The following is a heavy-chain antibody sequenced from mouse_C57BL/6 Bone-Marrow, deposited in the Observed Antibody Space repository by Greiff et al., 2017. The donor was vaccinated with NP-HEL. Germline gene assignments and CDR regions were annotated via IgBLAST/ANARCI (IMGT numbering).Heavy chain of an antibody. Sequence: VQLKQSGPELVKPGASVKISCKASGYSFTDYNMNWVKQSNGKSLEWIGVINPNYGTTSYNQKFKGKATLTVDQSSSTAYMQLNSLTSEDSAVYYCASQGDGSSYYFDYWGQGTTLTVSS. V-gene: IGHV1-39*01. J-gene: IGHJ2*01. CDR1: GYSFTDYN. D-gene: IGHD1-1*01. CDR3: ASQGDGSSYYFDY. CDR2: INPNYGTT.